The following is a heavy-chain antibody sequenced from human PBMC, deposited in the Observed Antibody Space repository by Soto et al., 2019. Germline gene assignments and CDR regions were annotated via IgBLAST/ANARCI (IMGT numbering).Heavy chain of an antibody. CDR1: GYTFTSYG. D-gene: IGHD2-2*01. V-gene: IGHV1-18*01. CDR3: ARDIVVVPAAAEDLDY. J-gene: IGHJ4*02. Sequence: ASVKVSCKASGYTFTSYGISWVRQAPGQGLEWMGWISAYNGNTNYAQKLQGRVTMTTDTSTSTAYMELRSLRSDDTAVYYCARDIVVVPAAAEDLDYWGQGTLVTVS. CDR2: ISAYNGNT.